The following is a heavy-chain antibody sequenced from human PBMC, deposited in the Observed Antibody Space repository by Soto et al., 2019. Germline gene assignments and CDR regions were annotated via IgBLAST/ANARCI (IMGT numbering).Heavy chain of an antibody. Sequence: SLRLSFAASGFTFSSYAMHWVRQAPGKGLEWVAVISYDGSNKYYADSVKGRFTISRDNSKNTLYLQMNSLRAEDTAVYYCARDTLVGASHYYYGMDVWRQGTTVTVSS. J-gene: IGHJ6*02. D-gene: IGHD1-26*01. CDR1: GFTFSSYA. CDR2: ISYDGSNK. V-gene: IGHV3-30-3*01. CDR3: ARDTLVGASHYYYGMDV.